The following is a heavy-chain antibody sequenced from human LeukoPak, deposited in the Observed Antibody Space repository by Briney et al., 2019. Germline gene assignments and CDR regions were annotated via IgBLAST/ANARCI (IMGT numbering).Heavy chain of an antibody. CDR3: AKVSSWYGIYYGMDV. D-gene: IGHD6-13*01. Sequence: GGSLRLSCAASGFTFSSYWMHWVRQAPGKGLVWVSRINSDGSSTSYADSVKGRFTISRDNSKNTLYLQMNSLRAEDTAVYYCAKVSSWYGIYYGMDVWGQGTTVTVSS. V-gene: IGHV3-74*01. CDR1: GFTFSSYW. CDR2: INSDGSST. J-gene: IGHJ6*02.